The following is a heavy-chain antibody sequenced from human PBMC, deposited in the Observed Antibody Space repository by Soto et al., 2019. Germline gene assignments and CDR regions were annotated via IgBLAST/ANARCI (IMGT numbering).Heavy chain of an antibody. D-gene: IGHD2-2*01. V-gene: IGHV4-39*01. CDR2: IYYSGST. J-gene: IGHJ4*02. CDR1: GGSISSSSYY. CDR3: ARHNGPDIVVVPAAMTFDY. Sequence: QLQLQESGPGLVKPSETLSLTCTVSGGSISSSSYYWGWIRQPPGQGLEWIGSIYYSGSTYYNPSLKSRVTISVDTSKNQFSLKLSSVTAADTAVYYCARHNGPDIVVVPAAMTFDYWGQGTLVTVSS.